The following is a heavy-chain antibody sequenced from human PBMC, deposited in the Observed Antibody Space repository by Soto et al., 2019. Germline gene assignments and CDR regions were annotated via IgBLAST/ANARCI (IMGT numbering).Heavy chain of an antibody. V-gene: IGHV4-31*03. D-gene: IGHD6-19*01. Sequence: PSETLSLTCTVSGGSISSGGYYWSWIRQLPGKGLEWIGYIYYSGSTYYNPSLKSRVTISVDTSNNQFSLKLSSVTAADTAVYYCARDQGIAVAVFDYWGQGTLVTVSS. CDR2: IYYSGST. CDR3: ARDQGIAVAVFDY. J-gene: IGHJ4*02. CDR1: GGSISSGGYY.